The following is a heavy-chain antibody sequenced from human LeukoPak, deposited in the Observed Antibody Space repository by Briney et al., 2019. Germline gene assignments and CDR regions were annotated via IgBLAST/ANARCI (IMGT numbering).Heavy chain of an antibody. J-gene: IGHJ4*02. Sequence: GSLRLSCAASGFTFSSYSMNWVRQAPGKGLEWIGEINHSGSTNYNPSLKSRVTISVDTSKNQFSLKLSSVTAADTAVYYCARRKLTAGRRFDYWGQGTLVTVSS. V-gene: IGHV4-34*01. CDR2: INHSGST. D-gene: IGHD6-13*01. CDR1: GFTFSSYS. CDR3: ARRKLTAGRRFDY.